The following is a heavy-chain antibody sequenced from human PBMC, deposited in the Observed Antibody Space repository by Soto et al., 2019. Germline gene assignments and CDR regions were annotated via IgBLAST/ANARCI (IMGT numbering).Heavy chain of an antibody. D-gene: IGHD3-3*01. CDR3: ARDSTISLLDY. CDR2: INPNSGGT. J-gene: IGHJ4*02. V-gene: IGHV1-2*02. CDR1: GYTFTGYY. Sequence: ASVKVSCKASGYTFTGYYMHWVRQAPGQGLEWMGWINPNSGGTNHAQKFQGRVTMTRDTSISTAYMELSRLRSDDTAVYYCARDSTISLLDYWGQGTLVTVSS.